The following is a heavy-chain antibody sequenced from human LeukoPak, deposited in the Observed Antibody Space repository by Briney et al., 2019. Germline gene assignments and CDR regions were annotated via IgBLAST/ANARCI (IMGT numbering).Heavy chain of an antibody. CDR1: GFTFSSYG. CDR3: ARERGGGSYYFDY. CDR2: IWYDGSNK. V-gene: IGHV3-33*01. D-gene: IGHD1-26*01. J-gene: IGHJ4*02. Sequence: GRSLRLSCAASGFTFSSYGMHWVRQAPGKGLGWVAVIWYDGSNKYYADSVKGRFTISRDNSKNTLYLQMNSLRAEDTAVYYCARERGGGSYYFDYWGQGTLVTVSS.